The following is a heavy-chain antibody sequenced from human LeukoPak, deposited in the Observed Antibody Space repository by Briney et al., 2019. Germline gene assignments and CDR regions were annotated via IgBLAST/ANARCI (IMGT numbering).Heavy chain of an antibody. CDR1: GYTFTGYY. D-gene: IGHD1-20*01. Sequence: ASVKVSCKASGYTFTGYYMHWARQAPGQGLEWMGWINPNSGGTNYAQKFQGRVTMTRDTSISTAYMELSRLRSDDTAVYYCARVGVGVEDNWNDYFDYWGQGTLVTVSS. CDR3: ARVGVGVEDNWNDYFDY. CDR2: INPNSGGT. V-gene: IGHV1-2*02. J-gene: IGHJ4*02.